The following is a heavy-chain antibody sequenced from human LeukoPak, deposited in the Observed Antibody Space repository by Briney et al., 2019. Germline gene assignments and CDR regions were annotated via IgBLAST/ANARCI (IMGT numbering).Heavy chain of an antibody. J-gene: IGHJ6*03. CDR2: ISSSSSYI. CDR3: ANPQLGYYYYYYMDV. Sequence: GGSLRLSCAASGFTFSSYSMNWVRQAPGKGLEWVSSISSSSSYIYYADSVKGRFTISRDNAKNSLYLQMNSLRAEDTAVYYCANPQLGYYYYYYMDVWGKGTTVTVSS. D-gene: IGHD6-13*01. CDR1: GFTFSSYS. V-gene: IGHV3-21*04.